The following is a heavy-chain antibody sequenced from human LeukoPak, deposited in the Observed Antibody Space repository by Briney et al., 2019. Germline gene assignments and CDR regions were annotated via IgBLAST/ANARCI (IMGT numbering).Heavy chain of an antibody. V-gene: IGHV4-39*01. CDR3: ARLVGTIEDFDY. CDR2: IYYSGST. Sequence: SETLSLTCTVSGGSISSSSYYWGWIRQPPGKGLEWIGSIYYSGSTYYNPSLKSRVTISVDTSKNQFSLKLSSVTAADTAVYYCARLVGTIEDFDYWGQGTLVTVSS. CDR1: GGSISSSSYY. J-gene: IGHJ4*02. D-gene: IGHD1-26*01.